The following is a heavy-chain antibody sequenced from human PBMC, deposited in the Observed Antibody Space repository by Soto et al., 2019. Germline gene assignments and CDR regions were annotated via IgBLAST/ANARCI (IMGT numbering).Heavy chain of an antibody. V-gene: IGHV1-46*01. CDR2: INPSGGST. D-gene: IGHD3-22*01. Sequence: GASVKVSCKASGYTFTSYYMHWVRQAPGQGLEWMGIINPSGGSTSYAQKFQGRVTMTRDTSTSTVYMELSSLRSEDTAVYYCARPVIGYYDSSGLGYWGQGTLVTVSS. J-gene: IGHJ4*02. CDR3: ARPVIGYYDSSGLGY. CDR1: GYTFTSYY.